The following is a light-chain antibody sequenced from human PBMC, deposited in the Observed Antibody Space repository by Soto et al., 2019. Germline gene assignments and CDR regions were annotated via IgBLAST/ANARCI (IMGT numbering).Light chain of an antibody. Sequence: DIQMTQSPSSLSASVGDRVTITCRASQSISSYLNWYQQKPGKAPKLLIYEASSLQSGVPSRFSGSGSGTDFTITISSLQPEDFATYFCQQSYSTPWTFGQGTKVEIK. CDR3: QQSYSTPWT. CDR2: EAS. J-gene: IGKJ1*01. CDR1: QSISSY. V-gene: IGKV1-39*01.